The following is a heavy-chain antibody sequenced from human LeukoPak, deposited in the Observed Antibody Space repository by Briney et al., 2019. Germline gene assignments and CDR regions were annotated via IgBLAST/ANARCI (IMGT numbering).Heavy chain of an antibody. D-gene: IGHD3-22*01. CDR3: AKDGDLSYYYDSSGLQTTGWFDP. CDR1: GFTFSRYA. CDR2: IAYDGSNE. V-gene: IGHV3-30-3*01. Sequence: GGSLRLSCAASGFTFSRYAMHWGRQAPGKGLEWVAVIAYDGSNEYYADSVKGRFTISRDNSKNTLILQMNSLRAEDTALYYCAKDGDLSYYYDSSGLQTTGWFDPWGQGTLVTVSS. J-gene: IGHJ5*02.